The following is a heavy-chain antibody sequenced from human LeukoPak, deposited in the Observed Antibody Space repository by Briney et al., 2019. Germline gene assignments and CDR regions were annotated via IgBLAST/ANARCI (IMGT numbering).Heavy chain of an antibody. D-gene: IGHD5-18*01. CDR2: IYHSGST. Sequence: PSETLSFTCTVSGGSISSGGYYWSWIRQPPGKGLEWIGYIYHSGSTYYNPSLKSRVTISVDRSKNQFSLRLSSVTAADTAVYYCARDGGTAMVGRVDAAGYWGQGTLVTVSS. V-gene: IGHV4-30-2*01. J-gene: IGHJ4*02. CDR3: ARDGGTAMVGRVDAAGY. CDR1: GGSISSGGYY.